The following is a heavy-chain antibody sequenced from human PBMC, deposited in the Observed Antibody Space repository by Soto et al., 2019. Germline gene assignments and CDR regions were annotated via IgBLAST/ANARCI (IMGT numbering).Heavy chain of an antibody. J-gene: IGHJ4*02. CDR2: ISSSSSTI. Sequence: EVQLVESGGGLVQPGGSLRLSCAASGFTFSSYSMNWVRQAPGKGLEWVSYISSSSSTIYYADSVKGRFTISRDNAKNSLYLQMNSLRDEDTAVYYCARDYSWGDYNWNYVGDDYWGQGTLVTVSS. CDR3: ARDYSWGDYNWNYVGDDY. V-gene: IGHV3-48*02. CDR1: GFTFSSYS. D-gene: IGHD1-7*01.